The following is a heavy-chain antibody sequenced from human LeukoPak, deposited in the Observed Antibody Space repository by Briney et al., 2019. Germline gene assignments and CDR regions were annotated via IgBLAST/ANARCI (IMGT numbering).Heavy chain of an antibody. Sequence: SETLSLTCTVSGYSISSGYYWGWIRQPPGKGLEWIGSIYHSGSTYYNPSLKSRVTISVDTSKNQFSLKLSSVTAADTAVYYCARDRYYGSFDPWGQGTLVTVSS. V-gene: IGHV4-38-2*02. CDR2: IYHSGST. CDR3: ARDRYYGSFDP. D-gene: IGHD3-10*01. J-gene: IGHJ5*02. CDR1: GYSISSGYY.